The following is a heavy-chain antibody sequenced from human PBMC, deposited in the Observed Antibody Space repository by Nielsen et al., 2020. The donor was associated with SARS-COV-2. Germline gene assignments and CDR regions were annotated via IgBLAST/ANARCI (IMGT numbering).Heavy chain of an antibody. D-gene: IGHD2-21*02. CDR2: IYPGDSDT. CDR3: ARLGPVTADV. Sequence: VRQMPGKGLEWMGIIYPGDSDTRYSPSFQGQVTISADKSISTAYLQWSSLKASDTAMYYCARLGPVTADVWGQGALVTVSS. V-gene: IGHV5-51*01. J-gene: IGHJ4*02.